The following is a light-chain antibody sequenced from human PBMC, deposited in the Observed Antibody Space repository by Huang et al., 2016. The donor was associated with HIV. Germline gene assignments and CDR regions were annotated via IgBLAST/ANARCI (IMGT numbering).Light chain of an antibody. CDR3: QQYNNWPFT. Sequence: EIVMTQSPATLSVSPGERATLSCRASQSVSIDLAWYQQKPGQAPRLLIYGASTRATGLPDRFGGSGSGTEFTLTISSLQSEDFAVYYCQQYNNWPFTFGPGTKVDVK. V-gene: IGKV3-15*01. CDR2: GAS. J-gene: IGKJ3*01. CDR1: QSVSID.